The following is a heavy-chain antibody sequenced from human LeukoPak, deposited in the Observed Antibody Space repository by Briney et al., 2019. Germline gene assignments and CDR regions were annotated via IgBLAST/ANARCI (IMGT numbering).Heavy chain of an antibody. J-gene: IGHJ4*02. CDR2: ISGSGGST. V-gene: IGHV3-23*01. CDR3: AKEVWFGELTDY. CDR1: GFTFDDYA. Sequence: GGSLRLSCAASGFTFDDYAMHWVRQAPGKGLEWVSAISGSGGSTYYADSVKGRFTISRDNSKNTLYLQMNSLRAEDTAVYYCAKEVWFGELTDYWGQGTLVTVSS. D-gene: IGHD3-10*01.